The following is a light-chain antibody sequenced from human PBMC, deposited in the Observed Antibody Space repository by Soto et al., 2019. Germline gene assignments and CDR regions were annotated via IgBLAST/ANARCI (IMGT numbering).Light chain of an antibody. CDR2: AAS. V-gene: IGKV1-6*01. Sequence: AIQMTQSTSSLSACVGDRVTITCRASQGIRNDLGWYQQKPGKAPKLLIYAASSLQSGVPSRLSGSGSGTDFTLTISSLQPEDFATYYCLQDYNYPLTFGQGTKVEIK. CDR1: QGIRND. J-gene: IGKJ1*01. CDR3: LQDYNYPLT.